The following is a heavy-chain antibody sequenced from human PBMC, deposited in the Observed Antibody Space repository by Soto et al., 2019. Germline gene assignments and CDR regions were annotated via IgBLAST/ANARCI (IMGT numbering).Heavy chain of an antibody. V-gene: IGHV3-7*03. Sequence: GGSLRLSCAASGFTFSSYWMSWVRQAPGKGLEWVANIKQDGSEKYYVDSVKGRFTISRDNAKNSLYLQMNSLRAEATALYYCAREGGAPLYDAFDIWGQGTMVTVSS. CDR2: IKQDGSEK. D-gene: IGHD2-2*02. J-gene: IGHJ3*02. CDR1: GFTFSSYW. CDR3: AREGGAPLYDAFDI.